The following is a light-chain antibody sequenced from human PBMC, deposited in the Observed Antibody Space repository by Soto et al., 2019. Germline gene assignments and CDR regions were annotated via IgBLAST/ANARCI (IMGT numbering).Light chain of an antibody. CDR2: GAS. Sequence: EIVMTQSPATLSVSPGERATLSCRASQSVTISLAWYQQKPGQAPTLLIYGASTRATGIPVRFSGSGSGTDFTLTISSLQSEDFAVYYCQQYNDWPRTFGQGTKLEIK. CDR1: QSVTIS. CDR3: QQYNDWPRT. J-gene: IGKJ2*01. V-gene: IGKV3-15*01.